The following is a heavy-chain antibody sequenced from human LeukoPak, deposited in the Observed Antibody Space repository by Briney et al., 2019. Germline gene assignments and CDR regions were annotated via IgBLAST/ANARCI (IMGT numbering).Heavy chain of an antibody. J-gene: IGHJ4*02. Sequence: GGSLRLSCAASGFTFSNYWMNWVRQAPGKGLGWVANIKQDGSEKYYLDSVKGRFTISRDNAKNSLYLQMNSLRAEDTAMYYCARGGEYWGQGTLVTVSS. D-gene: IGHD3-10*01. V-gene: IGHV3-7*01. CDR1: GFTFSNYW. CDR2: IKQDGSEK. CDR3: ARGGEY.